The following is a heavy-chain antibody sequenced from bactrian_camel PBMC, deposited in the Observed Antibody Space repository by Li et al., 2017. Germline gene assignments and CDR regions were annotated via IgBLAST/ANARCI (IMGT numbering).Heavy chain of an antibody. Sequence: VQLVESGGELVQPGGSLRLSCAASGFIFSSYFMSWVRQAPGKGPEWVSSVYTGGGSTYYADSVKGRLTISQDNVKNTLYLQMNNLKVEDTAKYYCAAELRPECSPRSSSFGHWGQGTQVTVS. CDR2: VYTGGGST. V-gene: IGHV3-2*01. CDR3: AAELRPECSPRSSSFGH. D-gene: IGHD2*01. J-gene: IGHJ6*01. CDR1: GFIFSSYF.